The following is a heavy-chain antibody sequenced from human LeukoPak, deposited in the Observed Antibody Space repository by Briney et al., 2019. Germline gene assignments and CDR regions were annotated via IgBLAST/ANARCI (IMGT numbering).Heavy chain of an antibody. Sequence: AASVKVSCKASGGSFTFTSQAISWVRQAPGQGLEWMGGLIPIYGSANYAQKFQGRVTITSDESTRTVYMELSSLRPEDSAVYYCAGFFYDNSGDAFDIWGQGTMVTVSS. CDR3: AGFFYDNSGDAFDI. CDR2: LIPIYGSA. V-gene: IGHV1-69*01. J-gene: IGHJ3*02. D-gene: IGHD3-22*01. CDR1: GGSFTFTSQA.